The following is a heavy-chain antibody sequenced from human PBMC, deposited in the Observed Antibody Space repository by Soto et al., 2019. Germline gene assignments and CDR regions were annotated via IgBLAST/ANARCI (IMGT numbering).Heavy chain of an antibody. CDR2: TYYRSKWYY. J-gene: IGHJ4*01. CDR3: ARGEQYSGRIFDY. CDR1: GDSVSSNSAG. V-gene: IGHV6-1*01. Sequence: PSQTLSLTCAITGDSVSSNSAGWSWVRQSPSRGLEWLGRTYYRSKWYYEYAVSVRGRITINPDTSKNQYSLQLNSVSPEDTAVYFCARGEQYSGRIFDYWGQGTLVTVSS. D-gene: IGHD1-26*01.